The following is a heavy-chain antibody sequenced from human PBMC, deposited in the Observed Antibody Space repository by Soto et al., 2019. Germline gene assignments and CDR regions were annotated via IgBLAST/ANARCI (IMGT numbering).Heavy chain of an antibody. D-gene: IGHD1-26*01. V-gene: IGHV4-39*01. J-gene: IGHJ4*02. CDR3: ARRQNSGSYSYYFDY. CDR1: GGSISSSSYY. Sequence: SETLSLTCTVSGGSISSSSYYWGWIRQPPGKGLEWIGSIYYSGSTYYNPSLKSRVTISVDTSKNQFSLKLSSVTAADTALYYCARRQNSGSYSYYFDYWGQGTLVTVSS. CDR2: IYYSGST.